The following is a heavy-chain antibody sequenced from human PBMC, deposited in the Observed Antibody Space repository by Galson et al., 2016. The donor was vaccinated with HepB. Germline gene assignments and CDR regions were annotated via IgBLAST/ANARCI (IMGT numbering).Heavy chain of an antibody. CDR1: GFTFSSYN. CDR3: ARPRDNYGHAFDI. J-gene: IGHJ3*02. CDR2: ISRGSAYI. Sequence: SLRLSCAASGFTFSSYNLNWVRQAPGKGLEWVSSISRGSAYIYYADSVKGRFTISRDNAKNSLYLQMPSLRAEGTAVYYCARPRDNYGHAFDIWGPGTLVTVSS. D-gene: IGHD3-10*01. V-gene: IGHV3-21*01.